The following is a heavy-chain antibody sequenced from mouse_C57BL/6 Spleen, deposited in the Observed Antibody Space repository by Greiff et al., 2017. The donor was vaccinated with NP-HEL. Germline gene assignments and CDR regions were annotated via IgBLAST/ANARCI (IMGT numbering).Heavy chain of an antibody. CDR1: GYTFTSYW. D-gene: IGHD3-2*02. CDR3: ARESSGYCDY. CDR2: IHPNSGST. V-gene: IGHV1-64*01. Sequence: QVQLQQPGAELVKPGASVNLSCKASGYTFTSYWMHWVKQRPGQGLEWIGMIHPNSGSTNYNEKFKSKATLTVDKSSSTAYMQLSSLTSEDSAVYYCARESSGYCDYWGQGTTLTVSS. J-gene: IGHJ2*01.